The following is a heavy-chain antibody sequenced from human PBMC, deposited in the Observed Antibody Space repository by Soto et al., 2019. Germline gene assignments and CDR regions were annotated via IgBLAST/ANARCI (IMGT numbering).Heavy chain of an antibody. CDR2: IYYSGST. V-gene: IGHV4-31*03. CDR3: ARAGGLALYYYYYMDV. Sequence: SETLSLTCTVSGGSISSGGYYWSWIRQHPGKGLEWIGYIYYSGSTYYNPSLKSRVTISVDTSKNQFSLKLSSVTAADTAVYYCARAGGLALYYYYYMDVWGKGTTVTVSS. J-gene: IGHJ6*03. CDR1: GGSISSGGYY. D-gene: IGHD3-16*01.